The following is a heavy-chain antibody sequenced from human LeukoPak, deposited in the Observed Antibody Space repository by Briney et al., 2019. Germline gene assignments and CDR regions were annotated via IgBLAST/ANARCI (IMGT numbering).Heavy chain of an antibody. V-gene: IGHV3-23*01. J-gene: IGHJ4*02. Sequence: GGSLRLSCAASGFTFSSYAMSWVRQAPGKGLEWVSAISGSGGSTYYADSVKGRFTISRDNSKNTLYLQMNSLRAEDTAVYYCAKDTLGRRISMMVVVPFDYWGQGTLVTVSS. CDR3: AKDTLGRRISMMVVVPFDY. D-gene: IGHD3-22*01. CDR1: GFTFSSYA. CDR2: ISGSGGST.